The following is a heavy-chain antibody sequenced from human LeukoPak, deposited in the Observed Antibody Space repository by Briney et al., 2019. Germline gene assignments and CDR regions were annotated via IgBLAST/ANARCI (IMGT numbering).Heavy chain of an antibody. CDR1: DFTFSTYA. CDR2: ILYYSK. J-gene: IGHJ4*02. V-gene: IGHV3-30-3*01. D-gene: IGHD6-13*01. Sequence: LAGGSLRLSCAASDFTFSTYAMHWVRQAPGKGLEWVALILYYSKYYADSVKGRFNICRDNSKNTLYLHMNSLRAGDTAVYYCARDWWARAGAAGSNYVDYWGQGALVTLSS. CDR3: ARDWWARAGAAGSNYVDY.